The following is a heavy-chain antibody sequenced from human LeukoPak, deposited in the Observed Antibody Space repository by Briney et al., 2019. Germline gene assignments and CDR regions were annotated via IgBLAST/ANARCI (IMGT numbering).Heavy chain of an antibody. CDR3: ARASSYGYLDAFDI. J-gene: IGHJ3*02. D-gene: IGHD5-18*01. CDR2: IYTSGST. V-gene: IGHV4-61*02. Sequence: KTSETLSLTCTVSGGSISSGSYYWSWIRQPAGKGLEWIGRIYTSGSTNYNPSLKSRVTISVDTSKNQFSLKLSSVTAADTAVYYCARASSYGYLDAFDIWGQGTMVTVSS. CDR1: GGSISSGSYY.